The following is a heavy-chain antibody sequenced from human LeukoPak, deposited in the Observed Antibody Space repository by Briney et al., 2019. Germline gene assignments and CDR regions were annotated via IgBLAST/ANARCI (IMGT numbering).Heavy chain of an antibody. Sequence: SETLSLTCAVYGGSFSGYYWSWLRTPPGKGREWIRDINHSGSTNYNPSLKSRVTITVDTSKNEFSMKLSSVTAADTAVYYCARCVTRYYYYGMDVWGQGTAVTV. CDR3: ARCVTRYYYYGMDV. CDR1: GGSFSGYY. CDR2: INHSGST. D-gene: IGHD3-16*02. J-gene: IGHJ6*02. V-gene: IGHV4-34*01.